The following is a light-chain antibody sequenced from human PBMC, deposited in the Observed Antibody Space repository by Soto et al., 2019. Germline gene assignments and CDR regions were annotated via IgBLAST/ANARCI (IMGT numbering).Light chain of an antibody. CDR2: ATS. V-gene: IGKV3-20*01. CDR3: QQYGSSPRT. CDR1: QSVDSNF. J-gene: IGKJ1*01. Sequence: EIVLTQSPGALSVSPGERAILSCRASQSVDSNFLAWYQQKPGQAPRLLIYATSTRATGIPDRFSGSGSGTDFSLTISRLDPEDLAVYFCQQYGSSPRTFGQGTKVDIK.